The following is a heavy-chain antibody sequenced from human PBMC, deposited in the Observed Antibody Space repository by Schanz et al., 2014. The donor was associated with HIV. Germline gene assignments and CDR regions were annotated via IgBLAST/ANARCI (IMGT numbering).Heavy chain of an antibody. D-gene: IGHD2-2*01. Sequence: QVQLVQSGPEVSKPGTSVKVSCKASGYTFTDYFVHWVRQAPGQGLEWMGWINPNEGDTKFAQKFRGRVTMTRDTSISPAYMELTRLRYDDTAVYYCAKSRFQLHWFDSWGQGTLVTVSS. CDR2: INPNEGDT. CDR1: GYTFTDYF. J-gene: IGHJ5*01. CDR3: AKSRFQLHWFDS. V-gene: IGHV1-2*02.